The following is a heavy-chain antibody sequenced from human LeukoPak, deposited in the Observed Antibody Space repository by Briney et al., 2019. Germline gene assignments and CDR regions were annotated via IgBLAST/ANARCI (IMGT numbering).Heavy chain of an antibody. CDR1: GFTFSSYG. V-gene: IGHV3-48*04. Sequence: GGSLRLSCAASGFTFSSYGMNWVRQAPGKGLEWVSYISSSGSTIYYADSVKGRFTISRDNARNSLYLQMNSLRAEDTAVYYCASPDVVPTGGDCWGQGTLVTVSS. CDR2: ISSSGSTI. D-gene: IGHD5-12*01. J-gene: IGHJ4*02. CDR3: ASPDVVPTGGDC.